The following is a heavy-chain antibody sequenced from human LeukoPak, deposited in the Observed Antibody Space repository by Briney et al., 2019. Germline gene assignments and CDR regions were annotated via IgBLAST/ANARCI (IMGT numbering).Heavy chain of an antibody. D-gene: IGHD5-24*01. CDR2: IIPIFGTA. Sequence: TSVKLTCKPSGGTFSSYAISWVRQAPGPRLEGMGGIIPIFGTANYAQKFQGRVTITTDESTSTASMELSSLGSEDRAVYYCAISLVGTITVRHFYYMDVWGKGTTVTVSS. J-gene: IGHJ6*03. V-gene: IGHV1-69*05. CDR1: GGTFSSYA. CDR3: AISLVGTITVRHFYYMDV.